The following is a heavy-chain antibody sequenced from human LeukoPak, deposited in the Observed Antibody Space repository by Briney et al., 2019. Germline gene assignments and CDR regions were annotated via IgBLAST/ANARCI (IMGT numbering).Heavy chain of an antibody. Sequence: PSETLSLTCSVSGASFTSQYWGWIRQPPGKGPEWIGHLYYSGSTTYNPSLESRVTMSVDTSRKQISPKLNSVAAADTAVYYCARGRGSPYYVEAFDVWGQGTVVTVSS. CDR1: GASFTSQY. J-gene: IGHJ3*01. D-gene: IGHD3-22*01. CDR3: ARGRGSPYYVEAFDV. V-gene: IGHV4-59*11. CDR2: LYYSGST.